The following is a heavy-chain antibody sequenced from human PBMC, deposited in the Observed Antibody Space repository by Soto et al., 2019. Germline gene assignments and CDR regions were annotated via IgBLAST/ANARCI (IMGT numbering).Heavy chain of an antibody. CDR1: GFTFTSSA. J-gene: IGHJ4*02. CDR2: IVVGSGNT. V-gene: IGHV1-58*01. D-gene: IGHD6-6*01. CDR3: AAGPTGFQEYRSSSEGFYFDY. Sequence: SVKVSCKASGFTFTSSAVQWVRQARGQRLEWIGWIVVGSGNTNYAQKFQERVTITRDMSTSTAYMELSSLRSEDTAVYYCAAGPTGFQEYRSSSEGFYFDYWGQGTLVTVSS.